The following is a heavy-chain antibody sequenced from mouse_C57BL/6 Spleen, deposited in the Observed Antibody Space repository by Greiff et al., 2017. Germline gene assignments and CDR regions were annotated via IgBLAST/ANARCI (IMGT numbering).Heavy chain of an antibody. D-gene: IGHD2-3*01. Sequence: QVQLQQSGPELVKPGASVKISCKASGYAFSSSWMNWVKQRPGKGLEWIGRIYPGDGDTNYNGKFKGKATLTADKSSSTAYMQLSSLTSEDSAVXFCARWLLRHWYFDVWGTGTTVTVSS. CDR3: ARWLLRHWYFDV. CDR2: IYPGDGDT. CDR1: GYAFSSSW. J-gene: IGHJ1*03. V-gene: IGHV1-82*01.